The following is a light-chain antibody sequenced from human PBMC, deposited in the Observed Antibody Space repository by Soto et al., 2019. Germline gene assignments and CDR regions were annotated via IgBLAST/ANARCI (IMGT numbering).Light chain of an antibody. Sequence: DIQMTQSPSSLSASVGDRVTITCRASQSISSYLNWYQQKPGKAPKLLIYAASSLQSGVPSRFSGSGSGTDFTLTISSLQPEDFATYFCHQSYIMPQTFGQGTKVDIK. CDR2: AAS. CDR1: QSISSY. CDR3: HQSYIMPQT. J-gene: IGKJ2*01. V-gene: IGKV1-39*01.